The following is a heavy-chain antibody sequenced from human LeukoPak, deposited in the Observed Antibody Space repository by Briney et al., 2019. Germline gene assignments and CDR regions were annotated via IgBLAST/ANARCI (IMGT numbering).Heavy chain of an antibody. J-gene: IGHJ4*02. CDR3: AKDRGY. CDR1: GFTFSSYA. V-gene: IGHV3-30-3*01. CDR2: ISYDGSNK. Sequence: GGSLRLSCAASGFTFSSYAMHWVRQAPGKGLEWVAVISYDGSNKYYADSVKGRFTISRDNSKNTLYLQMNSLRAEDTAVYYCAKDRGYWGQGTLVTVSS.